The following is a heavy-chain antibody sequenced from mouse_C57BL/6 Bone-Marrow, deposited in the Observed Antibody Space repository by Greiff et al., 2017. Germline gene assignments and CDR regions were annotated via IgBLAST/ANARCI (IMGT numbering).Heavy chain of an antibody. CDR1: GYTFTSYW. CDR2: IYPGSGST. V-gene: IGHV1-55*01. D-gene: IGHD1-1*01. J-gene: IGHJ4*01. Sequence: QVQLKQPGAELVKPGASVKMSCKASGYTFTSYWITWVKQRPGQGLEWIGDIYPGSGSTNYNEKFKSKATLTVDTSSSTAYMQLSSLTSEDSAVYYCARGGGYYYDAMDYWGQGTSVTVSS. CDR3: ARGGGYYYDAMDY.